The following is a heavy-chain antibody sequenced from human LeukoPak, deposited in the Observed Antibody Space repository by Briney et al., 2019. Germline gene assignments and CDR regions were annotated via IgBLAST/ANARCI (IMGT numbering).Heavy chain of an antibody. V-gene: IGHV3-13*05. CDR3: ARVKRYYYDSSGYWYYYYGMDV. D-gene: IGHD3-22*01. Sequence: GGSLRLSCAASGFTFSSYDMHWVRQATGKGLEWVSAIGTAGDPYYPGSVRGRFTISRENAKNSLYLQMNSLRAGDTAVYYCARVKRYYYDSSGYWYYYYGMDVWGQGTTVTVSS. CDR1: GFTFSSYD. J-gene: IGHJ6*02. CDR2: IGTAGDP.